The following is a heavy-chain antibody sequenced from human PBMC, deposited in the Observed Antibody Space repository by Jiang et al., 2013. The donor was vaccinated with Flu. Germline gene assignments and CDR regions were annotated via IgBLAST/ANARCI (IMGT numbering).Heavy chain of an antibody. J-gene: IGHJ5*02. CDR3: AKEAIYDYVWGSPNWFDP. V-gene: IGHV6-1*01. CDR2: TYYRSKWYN. Sequence: SNSAAWNWIRQSPSRGLEWLGRTYYRSKWYNDYAVSVKSRITINPDTSKNQFSLQLNSVTPEDTAVYYCAKEAIYDYVWGSPNWFDPWGQGTLVTVSS. D-gene: IGHD3-16*01. CDR1: SNSAA.